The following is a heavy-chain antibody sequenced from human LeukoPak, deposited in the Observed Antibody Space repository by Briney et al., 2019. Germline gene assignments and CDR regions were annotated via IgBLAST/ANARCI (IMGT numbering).Heavy chain of an antibody. J-gene: IGHJ3*02. CDR3: ARSDGYGLVGI. Sequence: SETLSLTCTVSGGSISSSSYYWGWIRQPPGKGLEWIGSIYYSGSTYYNPSLKSRVTISVDTSKNQFSLKLSSVTAADTAVYYCARSDGYGLVGIWGQGTMVTVSS. D-gene: IGHD3-10*01. CDR1: GGSISSSSYY. V-gene: IGHV4-39*07. CDR2: IYYSGST.